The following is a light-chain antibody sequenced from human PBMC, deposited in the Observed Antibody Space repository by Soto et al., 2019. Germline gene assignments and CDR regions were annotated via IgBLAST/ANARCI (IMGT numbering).Light chain of an antibody. J-gene: IGKJ4*01. CDR3: QQTHTTPRLS. CDR1: QAISSH. CDR2: GAS. Sequence: DIQLTQSPSFLSASVGGRVTITCRASQAISSHLAWYQQKPGKAPNLLIYGASTLQSGVPSRFSGSGSGTQFTLTISSLQPEDFATYYCQQTHTTPRLSFGGGTKVEIK. V-gene: IGKV1-9*01.